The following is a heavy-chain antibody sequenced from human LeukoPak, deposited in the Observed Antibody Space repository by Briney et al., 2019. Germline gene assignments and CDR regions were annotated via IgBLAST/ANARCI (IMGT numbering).Heavy chain of an antibody. CDR2: IYYSGST. CDR3: ARDVSGYGYFDY. V-gene: IGHV4-59*01. J-gene: IGHJ4*02. D-gene: IGHD5-18*01. CDR1: GDSISPNY. Sequence: SETLSLTCTVSGDSISPNYWNWIRQPPGTGLEWIGYIYYSGSTNYNPSLKTRVTISVDTSKNQFSLKLSSVTAADTAVYYCARDVSGYGYFDYWGQGTLVTVSS.